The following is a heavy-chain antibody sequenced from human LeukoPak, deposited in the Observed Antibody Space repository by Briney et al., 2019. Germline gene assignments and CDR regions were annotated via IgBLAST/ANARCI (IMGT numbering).Heavy chain of an antibody. CDR3: AADPDTTMAFDC. CDR2: IVGDSTDT. J-gene: IGHJ4*02. Sequence: SVKVSCKASGFTFTSSSIQWIRQPRGQRLEWIGWIVGDSTDTYYAQRFQERVTIARDMSTSTAYLELSSLRSEDTAVYYCAADPDTTMAFDCWGQRTLVTVSS. CDR1: GFTFTSSS. D-gene: IGHD5-18*01. V-gene: IGHV1-58*02.